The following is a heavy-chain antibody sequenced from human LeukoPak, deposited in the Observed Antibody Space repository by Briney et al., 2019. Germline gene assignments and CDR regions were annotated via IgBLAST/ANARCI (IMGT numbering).Heavy chain of an antibody. Sequence: WETLSLTCGVSSEFFSGYYWGWIRQPPGKGLEWIGDINDSGTTKYNPTLKSRVTISIDTSKKQFSLKVKSVTAADTAVYFCARLPLGAFGEVLNFDFWGQGTLVTVSS. J-gene: IGHJ4*02. CDR3: ARLPLGAFGEVLNFDF. D-gene: IGHD3-10*01. V-gene: IGHV4-34*01. CDR2: INDSGTT. CDR1: SEFFSGYY.